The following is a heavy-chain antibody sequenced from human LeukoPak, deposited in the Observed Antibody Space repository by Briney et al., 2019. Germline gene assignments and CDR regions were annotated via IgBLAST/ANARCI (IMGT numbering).Heavy chain of an antibody. Sequence: GRSLRLSCAASGFTFSSYAMHWVRQAPGKGLEWVAVISYDGSNKYYADSVKGRFTISRDNSKNTLYLQMNSLRAEDTAVYYCANLGSGRVTDYWGQGTLVTVSS. CDR3: ANLGSGRVTDY. D-gene: IGHD3-10*01. V-gene: IGHV3-30-3*01. J-gene: IGHJ4*02. CDR2: ISYDGSNK. CDR1: GFTFSSYA.